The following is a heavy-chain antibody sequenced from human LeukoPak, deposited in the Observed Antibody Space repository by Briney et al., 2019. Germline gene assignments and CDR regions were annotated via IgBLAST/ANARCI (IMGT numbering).Heavy chain of an antibody. D-gene: IGHD3-3*01. CDR3: ARDRLKQSGLLDY. Sequence: ASVKVSCKASGYSFTSYYIHWVRQAPGQGLEWMGIINPSAGTTSYAQKFQGRLTMTRDTSTSTVYMELSSLRSEDTAVYYCARDRLKQSGLLDYWGQGTLVTVSS. CDR2: INPSAGTT. CDR1: GYSFTSYY. V-gene: IGHV1-46*01. J-gene: IGHJ4*02.